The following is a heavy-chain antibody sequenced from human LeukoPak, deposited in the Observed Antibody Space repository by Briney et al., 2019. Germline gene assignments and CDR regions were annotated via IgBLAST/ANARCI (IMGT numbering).Heavy chain of an antibody. CDR1: GYTFTSYG. Sequence: ASVKVSCKASGYTFTSYGIGWVRQAPGQGLEWMRWISAYNGNTNYAQKLQGRVTMTTDTSTSTAYMELRSLRSDDTAVYYCARGPKYYYDSSGYGYYFDYWGQGTLVTVSS. CDR2: ISAYNGNT. J-gene: IGHJ4*02. CDR3: ARGPKYYYDSSGYGYYFDY. D-gene: IGHD3-22*01. V-gene: IGHV1-18*01.